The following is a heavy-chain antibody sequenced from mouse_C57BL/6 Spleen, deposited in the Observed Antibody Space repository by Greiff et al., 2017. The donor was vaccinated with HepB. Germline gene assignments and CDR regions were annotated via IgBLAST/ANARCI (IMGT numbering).Heavy chain of an antibody. D-gene: IGHD2-2*01. CDR3: ARSYGYDWFAY. Sequence: VQLKESGPELVKPGASVKLSCKASVYTFTSYDINWVKQRPGQGLEWIGWIYPRDGSTKYNEKFKGKATLTVDTSSSTAYMELHSLTSEDSAVYFCARSYGYDWFAYWGQGTLVTVSA. J-gene: IGHJ3*01. V-gene: IGHV1-85*01. CDR1: VYTFTSYD. CDR2: IYPRDGST.